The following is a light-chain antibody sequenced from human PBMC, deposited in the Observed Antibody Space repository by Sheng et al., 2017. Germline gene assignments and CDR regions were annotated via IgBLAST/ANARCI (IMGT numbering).Light chain of an antibody. J-gene: IGKJ1*01. CDR1: GYQQL. CDR2: CI. V-gene: IGKV1D-16*01. CDR3: QQYRNYPRT. Sequence: DIQMTQSPSSLSASVGRQSHHHLSGESGYQQLVSLVSAEARESPSVPDLWCIHPLXTGVPSRFSGNRSGTDFTLTITSLQPEDVATYFCQQYRNYPRTFGQGTNGGN.